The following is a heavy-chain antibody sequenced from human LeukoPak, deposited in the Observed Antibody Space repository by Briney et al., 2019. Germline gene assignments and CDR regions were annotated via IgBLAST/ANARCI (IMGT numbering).Heavy chain of an antibody. V-gene: IGHV3-74*01. CDR2: INTDCSST. CDR1: GFTLSNYW. J-gene: IGHJ6*03. CDR3: ASGYCSGGSCPNHLRGDYYMDV. Sequence: PGGSLRLSCAASGFTLSNYWIHWVRQAPGKGLVWVSRINTDCSSTNYADSVRGRFTVSRDNAKNTLYLQMNSLRVEDTAVYYCASGYCSGGSCPNHLRGDYYMDVWGKGTTVTVSS. D-gene: IGHD2-15*01.